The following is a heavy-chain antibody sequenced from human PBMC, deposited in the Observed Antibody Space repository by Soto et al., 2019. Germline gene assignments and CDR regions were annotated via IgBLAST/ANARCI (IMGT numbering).Heavy chain of an antibody. J-gene: IGHJ6*02. CDR2: IIPIFGTA. CDR3: ARVGRGYSGYVHYYYGMDV. D-gene: IGHD5-12*01. V-gene: IGHV1-69*06. Sequence: SVKVSCKASGGTFSSYAISWVRQAPGQGLEWMGGIIPIFGTANYAQKFQGRVTITADKSTSTAYMELSSLRPEDTAVYYCARVGRGYSGYVHYYYGMDVWGQGTTVTVSS. CDR1: GGTFSSYA.